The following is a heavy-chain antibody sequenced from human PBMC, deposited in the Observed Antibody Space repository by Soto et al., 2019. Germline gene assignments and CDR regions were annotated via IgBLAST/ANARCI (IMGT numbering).Heavy chain of an antibody. Sequence: SETLSLTCAVYGGSFSGYYWSWIRQPPGKGLEWIGEINHSGSTNYNPSLKSRVTISVDTSKNQFSLKLSSVTAADTAVYYCARGPGPGGGNFVYWGQGTLVTVSS. D-gene: IGHD2-15*01. J-gene: IGHJ4*02. CDR2: INHSGST. V-gene: IGHV4-34*01. CDR1: GGSFSGYY. CDR3: ARGPGPGGGNFVY.